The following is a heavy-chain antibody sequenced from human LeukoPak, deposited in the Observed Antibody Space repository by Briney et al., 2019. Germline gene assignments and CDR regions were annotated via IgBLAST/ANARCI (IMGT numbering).Heavy chain of an antibody. CDR2: ISYDGRNK. D-gene: IGHD6-13*01. J-gene: IGHJ4*02. V-gene: IGHV3-30*03. Sequence: GKSLRLSCAASGFTFNNYGMHWVRQAPGKGLEWVAVISYDGRNKHYPDSVKGRFTVSRDNSKNTLYLQMNSLRAEDTAVYYRARYGSSWDLDYWGQGTLVTVSS. CDR3: ARYGSSWDLDY. CDR1: GFTFNNYG.